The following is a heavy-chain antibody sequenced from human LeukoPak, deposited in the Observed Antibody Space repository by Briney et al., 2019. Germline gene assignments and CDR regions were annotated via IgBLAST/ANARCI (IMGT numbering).Heavy chain of an antibody. J-gene: IGHJ4*02. V-gene: IGHV3-66*01. CDR1: GFTVSSNY. CDR3: ARAGYSSSWFDY. CDR2: IYSGGST. Sequence: GGSLRLSCAASGFTVSSNYMSWVRQPPGKGLEWVSVIYSGGSTYYADSVKGRFTISRDNSKNTLYLQMNSLRAEDTAVYYCARAGYSSSWFDYWGQGTLVTVSS. D-gene: IGHD6-13*01.